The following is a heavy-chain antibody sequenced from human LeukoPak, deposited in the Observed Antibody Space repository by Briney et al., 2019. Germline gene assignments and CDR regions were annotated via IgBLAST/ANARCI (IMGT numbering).Heavy chain of an antibody. V-gene: IGHV4-59*01. D-gene: IGHD1-26*01. CDR1: GGSISSYY. CDR2: IYYSGST. CDR3: ARWVVGATGGFDY. Sequence: SETLSLTCTVSGGSISSYYWSWIRQPPGKGLEWIGYIYYSGSTNYNPSLKSRVTISVDTSKNQFSLKLSSVTAADTAVYYCARWVVGATGGFDYWGQGTLVTVSS. J-gene: IGHJ4*02.